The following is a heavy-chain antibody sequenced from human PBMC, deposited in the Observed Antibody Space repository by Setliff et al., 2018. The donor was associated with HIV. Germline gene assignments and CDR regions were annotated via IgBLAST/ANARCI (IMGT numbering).Heavy chain of an antibody. D-gene: IGHD4-17*01. CDR1: GGSININNYY. Sequence: PSETLSLTCTVSGGSININNYYWGWIRQPPGKGLEWIGSIYYSGATYYKPSLKSRLTIAIDTSKNQFSLKLSSVTAADTAVYYCARQKTVTTYYMDVWGKGTTVTVSS. J-gene: IGHJ6*03. CDR3: ARQKTVTTYYMDV. V-gene: IGHV4-39*01. CDR2: IYYSGAT.